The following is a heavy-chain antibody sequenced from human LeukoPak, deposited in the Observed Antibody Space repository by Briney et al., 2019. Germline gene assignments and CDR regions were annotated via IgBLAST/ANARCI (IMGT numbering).Heavy chain of an antibody. D-gene: IGHD2-21*02. J-gene: IGHJ4*02. Sequence: PGRSLRLSCAASGFTFSSYGMHWVRQTPGKGLEWVAVISYDGSNKYYADSVKGRFTISRDNSKNTLYLQMNSLRAEDTAVYYCARVAGGDDFDYWGQGTLVTVSS. V-gene: IGHV3-30*03. CDR1: GFTFSSYG. CDR2: ISYDGSNK. CDR3: ARVAGGDDFDY.